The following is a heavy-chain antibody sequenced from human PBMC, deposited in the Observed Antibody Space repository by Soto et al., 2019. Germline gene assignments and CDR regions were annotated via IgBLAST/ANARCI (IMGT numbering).Heavy chain of an antibody. CDR1: GFTFSSYA. CDR3: AKDVKDIVVVVAATFYY. CDR2: ISGSGGST. D-gene: IGHD2-15*01. V-gene: IGHV3-23*01. J-gene: IGHJ4*02. Sequence: GGSLRLSCAASGFTFSSYAMSWVRQAPGKGLEWVSAISGSGGSTYYADSVKGRFTITRDNSKNTLYLQMNSLRAEDTAVYYCAKDVKDIVVVVAATFYYWGQGTLVTVSS.